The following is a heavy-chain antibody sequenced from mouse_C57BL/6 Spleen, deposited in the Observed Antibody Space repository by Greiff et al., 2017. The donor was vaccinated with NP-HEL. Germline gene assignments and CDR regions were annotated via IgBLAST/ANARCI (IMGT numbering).Heavy chain of an antibody. CDR1: GYTFTSYW. Sequence: QVQLQQPGAELVKPGASVKLSCKASGYTFTSYWMHWVKQRPIQGLEWIGNIDPSDSETHYNQKFKDKSTLTVDKSSSTAYMQLSSLTSEDYAVXYSVISTGDFDYWGQGTTLTVSS. J-gene: IGHJ2*01. D-gene: IGHD2-1*01. V-gene: IGHV1-52*01. CDR3: VISTGDFDY. CDR2: IDPSDSET.